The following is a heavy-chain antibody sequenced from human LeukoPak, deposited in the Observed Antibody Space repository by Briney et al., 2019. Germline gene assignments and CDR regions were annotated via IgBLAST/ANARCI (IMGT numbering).Heavy chain of an antibody. CDR3: ARDHPSDGGWSSSEIWFDP. V-gene: IGHV4-38-2*02. J-gene: IGHJ5*02. CDR1: GYSISSGYY. D-gene: IGHD6-25*01. Sequence: PSETLSLTCTVSGYSISSGYYWGWIRQPPGKGLEWIGSIYHSGSTYYNPSLKSRVTISVDTSKNQFSLKLSSVTAADTAVYYCARDHPSDGGWSSSEIWFDPWGQGTLVTVSS. CDR2: IYHSGST.